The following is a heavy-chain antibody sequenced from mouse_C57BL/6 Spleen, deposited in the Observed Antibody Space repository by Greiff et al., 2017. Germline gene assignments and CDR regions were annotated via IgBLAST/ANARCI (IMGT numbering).Heavy chain of an antibody. V-gene: IGHV1-15*01. Sequence: QVQLQQSGAELVRPGASVTLSCKASGYTFTDYEMHWVKQTPVHGLEWIGAIDPETGGTAYNQKFKGKAILTADKSSSTAYMELRSLTSEDSAVDYCTRSPEGSYSNSYAMDYWGQGTSVTVSS. CDR3: TRSPEGSYSNSYAMDY. CDR2: IDPETGGT. CDR1: GYTFTDYE. D-gene: IGHD2-5*01. J-gene: IGHJ4*01.